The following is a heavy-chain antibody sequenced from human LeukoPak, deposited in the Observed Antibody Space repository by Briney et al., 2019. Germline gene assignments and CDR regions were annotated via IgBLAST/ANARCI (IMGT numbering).Heavy chain of an antibody. J-gene: IGHJ4*02. CDR1: RFSFNNYA. D-gene: IGHD4-17*01. CDR2: ISASGGST. CDR3: AKRIDYGDYAFFFDY. Sequence: GGSLRLSCAASRFSFNNYAMRWVRQAPGKGLEWVSAISASGGSTYYADSVKGRVTISRDNSKNTLSLQMNSLRAEDTAVYYCAKRIDYGDYAFFFDYWGQGTLVTVSS. V-gene: IGHV3-23*01.